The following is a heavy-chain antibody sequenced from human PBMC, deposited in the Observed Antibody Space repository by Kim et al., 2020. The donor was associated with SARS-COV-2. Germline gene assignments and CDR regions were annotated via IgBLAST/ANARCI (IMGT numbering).Heavy chain of an antibody. V-gene: IGHV3-30*01. Sequence: VKSRFTITRDNSKNTLYLQMNSLRAEDTAVYYCARDRSGSTVTTWSAFDIWGQGTMVTVSS. J-gene: IGHJ3*02. D-gene: IGHD4-4*01. CDR3: ARDRSGSTVTTWSAFDI.